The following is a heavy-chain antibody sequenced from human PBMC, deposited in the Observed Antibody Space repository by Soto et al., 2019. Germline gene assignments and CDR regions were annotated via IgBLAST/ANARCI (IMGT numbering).Heavy chain of an antibody. Sequence: QVQLVQSGAEVKKPGSSVKVSCKASGGTFSSYAISWVRQAPGQGLEWMGGIIPIFGTANYAQKFQGRVTITADESTSPAYMELSSLRSEDTAVYYCARVWHYDFWSGYYRVGFHPCGQGTLVTVSS. CDR1: GGTFSSYA. CDR3: ARVWHYDFWSGYYRVGFHP. J-gene: IGHJ5*02. CDR2: IIPIFGTA. V-gene: IGHV1-69*01. D-gene: IGHD3-3*01.